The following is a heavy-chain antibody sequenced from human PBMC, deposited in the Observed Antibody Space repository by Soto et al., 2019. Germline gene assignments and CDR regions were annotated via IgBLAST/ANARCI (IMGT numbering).Heavy chain of an antibody. Sequence: PSETLSLTCTVSGGSISSSSYYWGWIRQPPGKGLEWIGSIYYSGSTYYNPSLKSRVTRSVDTSKNQFSLKLSSVTAADTAVYYCARLPRSGWSRAYYYGMDVWGQGTTVTVSS. V-gene: IGHV4-39*01. CDR1: GGSISSSSYY. CDR3: ARLPRSGWSRAYYYGMDV. CDR2: IYYSGST. J-gene: IGHJ6*02. D-gene: IGHD6-13*01.